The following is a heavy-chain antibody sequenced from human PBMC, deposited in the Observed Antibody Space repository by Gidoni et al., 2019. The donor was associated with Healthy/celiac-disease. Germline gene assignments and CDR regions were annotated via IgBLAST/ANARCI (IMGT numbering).Heavy chain of an antibody. CDR3: ARTLGDIVATIWADAFDI. J-gene: IGHJ3*02. Sequence: QVQLQQWGAGLLKPSETLSLTCAVYGGSFSGYYWSWIRQPPGKGLERIGEINHSGSTNYNPCLKSRVTISVDTSKNQFSLKLSSVTAADTAVYYCARTLGDIVATIWADAFDIWGQGTMVTVSS. D-gene: IGHD5-12*01. CDR2: INHSGST. V-gene: IGHV4-34*01. CDR1: GGSFSGYY.